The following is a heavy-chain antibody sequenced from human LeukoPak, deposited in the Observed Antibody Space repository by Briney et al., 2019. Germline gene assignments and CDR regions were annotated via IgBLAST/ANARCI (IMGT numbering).Heavy chain of an antibody. D-gene: IGHD3-10*01. J-gene: IGHJ4*02. CDR2: VYYSGST. Sequence: SETLSLTCTVSGGSISSYYWSWIRQPPGKGLEWIGYVYYSGSTDYNPSLKSRVTISVDTSKNQFSLKLSSVTAADTAVYYCAATMVRGVHTHFDYWGQGTLVTVSS. CDR3: AATMVRGVHTHFDY. V-gene: IGHV4-59*08. CDR1: GGSISSYY.